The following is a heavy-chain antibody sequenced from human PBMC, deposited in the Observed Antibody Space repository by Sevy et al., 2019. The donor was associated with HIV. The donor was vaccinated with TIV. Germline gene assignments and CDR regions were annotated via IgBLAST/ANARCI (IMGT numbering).Heavy chain of an antibody. CDR2: ISSDGDNT. D-gene: IGHD2-15*01. CDR1: GFTFNDHA. J-gene: IGHJ5*02. V-gene: IGHV3-30-3*01. CDR3: VREGAPYRNIRYCSGNNCFYNWFDP. Sequence: GGSLRLSCAASGFTFNDHALHWVRQAPGKGLEWVAIISSDGDNTYYADTVKGRFTISRDNSKNTVYLQMNRLRAEDTAFYYCVREGAPYRNIRYCSGNNCFYNWFDPWGQGTLVTVSS.